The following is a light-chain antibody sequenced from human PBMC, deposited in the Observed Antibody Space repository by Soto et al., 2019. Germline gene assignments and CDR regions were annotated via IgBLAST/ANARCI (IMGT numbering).Light chain of an antibody. CDR3: RHLTT. J-gene: IGKJ5*01. CDR1: HSISNY. Sequence: EIALTQSPVTLSLSPGERATLSCRASHSISNYLAWYQHRPGQAPRLLIDYASSRATGISARFSGSGYGTDFTLTISSLEPEDFAVYYCRHLTTFGQGTRLEIK. V-gene: IGKV3-11*01. CDR2: YAS.